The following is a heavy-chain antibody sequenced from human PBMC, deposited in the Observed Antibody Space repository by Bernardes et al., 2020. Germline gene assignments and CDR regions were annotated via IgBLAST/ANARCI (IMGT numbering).Heavy chain of an antibody. CDR3: AVAMVQGVTPIDY. Sequence: SETLSLTCAVSGGSISSSNWWSWVRQPPGKGLEWIGEIYHSGSTNYNPSLKSRVTISVDKSKNQFSLKLSSVTAADTAVYYCAVAMVQGVTPIDYWGQGTLVTVSS. CDR1: GGSISSSNW. D-gene: IGHD3-10*01. CDR2: IYHSGST. J-gene: IGHJ4*02. V-gene: IGHV4-4*02.